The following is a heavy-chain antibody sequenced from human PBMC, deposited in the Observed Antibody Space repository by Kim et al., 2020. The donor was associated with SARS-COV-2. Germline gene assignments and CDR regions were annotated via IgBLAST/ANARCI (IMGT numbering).Heavy chain of an antibody. CDR3: ARATAVPTAYYYFDLDV. J-gene: IGHJ6*01. V-gene: IGHV1-69*13. Sequence: SVKVSCKSSGGSFTDFAFTWVRQTPGRGLEWMGGITPLFGGPTDYAQRFHDRLTITADATTNTVYMDLSSLTSTDTAGYYCARATAVPTAYYYFDLDVW. D-gene: IGHD3-10*02. CDR1: GGSFTDFA. CDR2: ITPLFGGPT.